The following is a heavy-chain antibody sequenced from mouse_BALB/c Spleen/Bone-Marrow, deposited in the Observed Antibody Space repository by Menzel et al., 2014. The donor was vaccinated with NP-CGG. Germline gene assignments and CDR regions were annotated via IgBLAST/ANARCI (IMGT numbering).Heavy chain of an antibody. CDR1: GFTFSSFG. D-gene: IGHD1-3*01. CDR3: TGLGKWKNWYFDV. Sequence: EVQLVESGGGLVQPGGSRKLSCAASGFTFSSFGMHWVRQAPEKGLEWVAYISSGSSSFYYADTAKGRFTITSDNPKITLFQQMTILRSEDTTNYYCTGLGKWKNWYFDVWGAGTTVTVSS. V-gene: IGHV5-17*02. CDR2: ISSGSSSF. J-gene: IGHJ1*01.